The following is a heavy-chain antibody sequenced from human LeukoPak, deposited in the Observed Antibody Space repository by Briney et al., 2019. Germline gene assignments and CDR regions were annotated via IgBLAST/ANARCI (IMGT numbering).Heavy chain of an antibody. V-gene: IGHV3-7*01. CDR1: GFTFSNYY. CDR3: ARIYYYYYMDV. Sequence: GGSLRLSCAASGFTFSNYYMTWVRQAPGEGLEWVANINQDGSKTSYVDSMKGRFTISRDNAKNTVFLQMNSLRAEDTAVYYCARIYYYYYMDVWGKGTTVTGSS. CDR2: INQDGSKT. J-gene: IGHJ6*03.